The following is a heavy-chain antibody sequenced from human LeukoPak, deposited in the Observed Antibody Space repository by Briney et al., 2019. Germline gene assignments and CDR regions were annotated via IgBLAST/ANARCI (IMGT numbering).Heavy chain of an antibody. J-gene: IGHJ4*02. CDR2: IRYDGSNK. CDR1: GFTFSSYD. CDR3: AKNLSDY. Sequence: GGSLRLSCAASGFTFSSYDMHWVRQTPGKGLEWVTFIRYDGSNKYYADSVKGRFTISRDNSKNTLYLQMNSLRAEDTAVYYCAKNLSDYWGQGTLVTVSS. V-gene: IGHV3-30*02.